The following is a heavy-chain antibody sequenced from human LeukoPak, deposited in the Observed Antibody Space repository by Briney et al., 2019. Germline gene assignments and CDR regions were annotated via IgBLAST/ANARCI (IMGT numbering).Heavy chain of an antibody. CDR1: GGTFSSYA. CDR2: IIPIFGTA. V-gene: IGHV1-69*13. Sequence: ASVKVSCKASGGTFSSYAISWVRQAPGQGLEWMGGIIPIFGTANYAQKFQGRVTITADESTSTAYMELSSLRSEDTAVYYCGKSRAEYSSSFDYYYYYMDVWGKGTTVTVSS. D-gene: IGHD6-6*01. J-gene: IGHJ6*03. CDR3: GKSRAEYSSSFDYYYYYMDV.